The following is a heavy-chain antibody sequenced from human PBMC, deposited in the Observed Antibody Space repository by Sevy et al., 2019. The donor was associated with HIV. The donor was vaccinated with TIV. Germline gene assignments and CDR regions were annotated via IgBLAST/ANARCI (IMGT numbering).Heavy chain of an antibody. CDR1: GGSISSSSYY. CDR3: ARHFRYNWNFGDYFDY. V-gene: IGHV4-39*01. Sequence: SETLSLTCTVSGGSISSSSYYWGWIRQPPGKGLEWIGSIYYSGSSYYNPSLKSRVTISVDTSKNQFSLKLSSVTAADTAVYYCARHFRYNWNFGDYFDYWGQGTLVTVSS. D-gene: IGHD1-7*01. CDR2: IYYSGSS. J-gene: IGHJ4*02.